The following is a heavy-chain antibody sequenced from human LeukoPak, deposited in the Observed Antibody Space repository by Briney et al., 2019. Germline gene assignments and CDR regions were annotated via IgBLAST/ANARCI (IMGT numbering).Heavy chain of an antibody. CDR1: GGSVSSGSYY. V-gene: IGHV4-61*01. CDR2: IYYSGST. J-gene: IGHJ4*02. CDR3: ARNLGGSSWVFDY. D-gene: IGHD6-13*01. Sequence: SSETLSLTCTVSGGSVSSGSYYWSWIRQPPGRGLEWIGYIYYSGSTNYNPSLKSRVTISVDTSKNQFSLKLSSVTAADTAVYYCARNLGGSSWVFDYWGQGTLVTVSS.